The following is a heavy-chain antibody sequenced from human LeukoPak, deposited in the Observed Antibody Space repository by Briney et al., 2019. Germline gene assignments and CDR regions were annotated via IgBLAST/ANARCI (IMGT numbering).Heavy chain of an antibody. Sequence: SVKVSCKASGGTFSSYAISWVRQAPGQGLEWMGGIIPIFGTANYAQKFQGRVTITADESTSTAYMELSSLRSEDTAVYYCARMYCSRGSCYPLFYYYALDVWGQGTTVTVSS. V-gene: IGHV1-69*13. CDR1: GGTFSSYA. CDR2: IIPIFGTA. D-gene: IGHD2-15*01. CDR3: ARMYCSRGSCYPLFYYYALDV. J-gene: IGHJ6*02.